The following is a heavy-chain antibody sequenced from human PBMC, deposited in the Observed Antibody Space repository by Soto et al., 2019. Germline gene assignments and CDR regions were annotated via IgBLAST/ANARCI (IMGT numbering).Heavy chain of an antibody. J-gene: IGHJ6*02. V-gene: IGHV1-18*01. D-gene: IGHD5-18*01. CDR3: ARVKYSPPSDYSCGMDV. Sequence: QVQLVQSGAEVKKPGASVKVSCKASGYTFTSYGISWVRQAPGQGLEWMGWISAYNGNTNYAQKLQGRVNMTTDASTSTADMERRSLRSDDTAVYYCARVKYSPPSDYSCGMDVWGQGTRVSVSS. CDR2: ISAYNGNT. CDR1: GYTFTSYG.